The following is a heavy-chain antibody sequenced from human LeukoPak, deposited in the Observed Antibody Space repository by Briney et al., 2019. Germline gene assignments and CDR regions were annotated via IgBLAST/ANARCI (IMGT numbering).Heavy chain of an antibody. V-gene: IGHV3-23*01. D-gene: IGHD6-13*01. CDR2: ISGSDDRT. Sequence: GGSLRLSCAASGFTFSSNAMSWVRQAPGKGLEWVSGISGSDDRTYYADSVKGRFTISRDNSKNTLYLQMSSLRAEDTAVYFCARDMGRAWYGPPDYWGQGTLVTVSS. J-gene: IGHJ4*02. CDR3: ARDMGRAWYGPPDY. CDR1: GFTFSSNA.